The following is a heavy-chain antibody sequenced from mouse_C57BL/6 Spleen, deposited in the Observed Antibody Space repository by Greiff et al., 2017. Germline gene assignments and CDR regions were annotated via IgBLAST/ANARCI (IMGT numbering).Heavy chain of an antibody. V-gene: IGHV1-61*01. CDR1: GYTFTSYW. CDR2: IYPSDSET. CDR3: ARRTTVVAIWYFDV. D-gene: IGHD1-1*01. Sequence: QVQLQQPGAELVRPGSSVKLSCKASGYTFTSYWMDWVKQRPGQGLEWIGNIYPSDSETHYNQKFKDKATLTVDKSSSTAYMQLSSLTSEDSAVYYCARRTTVVAIWYFDVWGTGTTVTVSS. J-gene: IGHJ1*03.